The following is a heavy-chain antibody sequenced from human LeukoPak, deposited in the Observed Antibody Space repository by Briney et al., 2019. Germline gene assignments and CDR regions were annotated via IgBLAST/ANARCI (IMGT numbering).Heavy chain of an antibody. Sequence: QSGGSLRLSCAASGFTFSSYAMSWVRQAPGKGLEWVSAISGSGGSTYYADSVKGRFTISRDNSKNTLYLQMNSLRAEDTAVYYCANPQAGFRPYDYWGQGTLVTVSS. CDR3: ANPQAGFRPYDY. J-gene: IGHJ4*02. CDR2: ISGSGGST. V-gene: IGHV3-23*01. CDR1: GFTFSSYA. D-gene: IGHD3-10*01.